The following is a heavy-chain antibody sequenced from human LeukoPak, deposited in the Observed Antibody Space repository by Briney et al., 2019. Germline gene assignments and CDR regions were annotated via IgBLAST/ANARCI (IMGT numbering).Heavy chain of an antibody. CDR3: ARSKHYGTH. CDR1: GFTFSSYS. V-gene: IGHV3-48*01. J-gene: IGHJ4*02. CDR2: ISSGSSTT. Sequence: GGSLRLSCAASGFTFSSYSMNWVRQAPGTGLEWVSYISSGSSTTYYADSVKGRFTISKDNAKNSLFLQMNSLRAEDTAVYYCARSKHYGTHWGQGTLVTVSS. D-gene: IGHD1-7*01.